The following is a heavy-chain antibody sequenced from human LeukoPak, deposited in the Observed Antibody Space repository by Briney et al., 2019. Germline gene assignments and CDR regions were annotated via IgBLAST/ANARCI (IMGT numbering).Heavy chain of an antibody. CDR1: GGTFSSYA. Sequence: ASVKVSCKASGGTFSSYAISWVRQAPGQGLEWMGGIIPIFGTANYAQKFQGRVTITADESTSTAYMELSSLRSEDTAVYYCARAAWSYYYMDVWGKGPRSPSP. CDR2: IIPIFGTA. J-gene: IGHJ6*03. V-gene: IGHV1-69*13. CDR3: ARAAWSYYYMDV. D-gene: IGHD2-8*02.